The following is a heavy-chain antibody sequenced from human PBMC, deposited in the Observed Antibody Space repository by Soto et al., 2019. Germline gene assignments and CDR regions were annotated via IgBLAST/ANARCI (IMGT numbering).Heavy chain of an antibody. CDR3: ARSQGGSSSLDIYYYYYYGMDV. J-gene: IGHJ6*02. CDR2: VIPIFGTP. D-gene: IGHD2-15*01. V-gene: IGHV1-69*01. CDR1: GGTFSTYA. Sequence: QVQLVQSGAEVKKPGSSVKVSCKAPGGTFSTYAISWVRQAPGQGLEWMGGVIPIFGTPKYAQKFQGRVTSTADESTSTGYMELRSLRSEDTAVYYCARSQGGSSSLDIYYYYYYGMDVWGQGTMVTVSS.